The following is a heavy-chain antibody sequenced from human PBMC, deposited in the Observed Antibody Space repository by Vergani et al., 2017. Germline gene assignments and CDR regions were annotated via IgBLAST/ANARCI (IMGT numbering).Heavy chain of an antibody. J-gene: IGHJ2*01. CDR3: ARALAAAGTVIYWYFDL. V-gene: IGHV4-61*02. CDR2: IYTSGST. CDR1: GGSISSGSYY. Sequence: QVQLQESGPGLVKPSQTLSLTCTVSGGSISSGSYYWSWIRQPAGKGLEWIGRIYTSGSTNYNPSLKSRVTISVDTSKNQFSLKLSSVTAADTAVYYCARALAAAGTVIYWYFDLWGRGTLVTVSS. D-gene: IGHD6-13*01.